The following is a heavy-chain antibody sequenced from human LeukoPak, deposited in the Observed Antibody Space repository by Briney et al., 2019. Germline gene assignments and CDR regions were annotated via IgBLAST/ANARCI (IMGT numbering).Heavy chain of an antibody. D-gene: IGHD4-17*01. J-gene: IGHJ2*01. CDR2: IKEDGSEK. Sequence: PGGSLRLSCAASGFTFSNYWMTWVRQAPGKGLEWVANIKEDGSEKNYVDSVKGRFTISRDNAKNSLYLQMNSHRVEDTAVYYCARGDHGDYGAGYFDLWGRGTLVTVSS. V-gene: IGHV3-7*01. CDR3: ARGDHGDYGAGYFDL. CDR1: GFTFSNYW.